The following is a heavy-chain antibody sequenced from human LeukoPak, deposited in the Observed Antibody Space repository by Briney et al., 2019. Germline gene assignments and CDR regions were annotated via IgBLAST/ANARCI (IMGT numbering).Heavy chain of an antibody. CDR2: IRSQASGGTT. Sequence: HPGGSLRLSCTASGFTFGDFVMSWVRQAPGKGLECVGFIRSQASGGTTEYAPSVKGRFTISRDNSKRIAYLQMNSVWTEDTAVYYCTRIITGRTFDSWGQGTLVTVST. CDR1: GFTFGDFV. D-gene: IGHD3-22*01. CDR3: TRIITGRTFDS. V-gene: IGHV3-49*04. J-gene: IGHJ4*02.